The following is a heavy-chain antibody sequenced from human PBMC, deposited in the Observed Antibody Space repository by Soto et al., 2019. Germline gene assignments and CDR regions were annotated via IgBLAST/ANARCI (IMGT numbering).Heavy chain of an antibody. V-gene: IGHV4-59*11. D-gene: IGHD5-12*01. CDR2: ISYSGST. Sequence: PSETLSLTCTVSGASFSNHYWSWIRQPPGKGLEWIGYISYSGSTNYNPSLKSRVTISIDTSKNQFSLKLASLTAADAAVYYCARAGYNIDDWGQGALVTVSS. CDR1: GASFSNHY. J-gene: IGHJ4*02. CDR3: ARAGYNIDD.